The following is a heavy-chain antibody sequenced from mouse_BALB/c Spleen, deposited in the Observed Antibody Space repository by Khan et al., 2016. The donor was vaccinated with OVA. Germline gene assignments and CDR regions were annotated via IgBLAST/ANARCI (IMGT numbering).Heavy chain of an antibody. V-gene: IGHV1-55*01. D-gene: IGHD3-3*01. J-gene: IGHJ2*01. CDR2: IYPGSGST. Sequence: QVRLQQSGAELVKPGTSVKLSCKASGYNFTSYWINWVKLRPGQGLEWIGDIYPGSGSTNYNEKFKSKATLTVDTSSSTAYMQLSSLASEDSALYYCARERGPSDYWGQGTTLTVSS. CDR1: GYNFTSYW. CDR3: ARERGPSDY.